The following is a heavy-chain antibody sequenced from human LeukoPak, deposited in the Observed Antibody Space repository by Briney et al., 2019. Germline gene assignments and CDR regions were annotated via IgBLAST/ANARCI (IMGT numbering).Heavy chain of an antibody. CDR1: GVTFSSYE. CDR2: ISRSGSTI. CDR3: ARERETTVTYDAFDI. V-gene: IGHV3-48*03. Sequence: GGSLRLSCVASGVTFSSYEMNWVRQAPGEGLEWVSYISRSGSTIYHADSVKRRFTLSRDNAKKSLYLEMKSLRAEDTAVYYCARERETTVTYDAFDIWGLGTMVTVSS. D-gene: IGHD4-17*01. J-gene: IGHJ3*02.